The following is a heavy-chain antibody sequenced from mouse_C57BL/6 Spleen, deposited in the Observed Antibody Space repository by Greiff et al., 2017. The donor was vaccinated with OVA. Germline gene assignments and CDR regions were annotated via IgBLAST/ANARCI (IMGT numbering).Heavy chain of an antibody. CDR1: GFSLSTFGMG. D-gene: IGHD1-1*01. J-gene: IGHJ3*01. V-gene: IGHV8-8*01. CDR2: IWWDDDK. Sequence: QVTLKVSGPGILQPSQTLILTCSFSGFSLSTFGMGVGWIRQPSGKGLEWLAHIWWDDDKYYNPALKSRLTISKDTSKNQVFLKIANVDTADTATYYCARMRYYGSRAWFAYWGQGTLVTVSA. CDR3: ARMRYYGSRAWFAY.